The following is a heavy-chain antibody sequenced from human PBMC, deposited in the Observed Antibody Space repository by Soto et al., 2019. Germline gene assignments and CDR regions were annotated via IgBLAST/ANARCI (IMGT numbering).Heavy chain of an antibody. CDR2: ISGSAVTT. D-gene: IGHD6-19*01. CDR1: GFTFSSYA. J-gene: IGHJ4*02. V-gene: IGHV3-23*01. Sequence: PGGSLRLSCAASGFTFSSYAMTWVRQAPGRGLEWVSTISGSAVTTYYADSVKGRFTISRDNPKNTLFLQMNSLRAEDTAVYYCENALVAVAGSDYWGQGTLVTVSS. CDR3: ENALVAVAGSDY.